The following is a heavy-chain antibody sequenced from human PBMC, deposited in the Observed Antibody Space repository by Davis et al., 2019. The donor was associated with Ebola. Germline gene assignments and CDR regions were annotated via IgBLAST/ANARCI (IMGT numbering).Heavy chain of an antibody. CDR1: GFRFNVYS. Sequence: GGSLRLSCAASGFRFNVYSMNWVRQVPGKGLEWLSYITSDYRTIHYADSVKGRFTISRDNAKNSLYLQMNSLRAEDTAVYYCARRGYCSSSSCHSDYWGQGTLVTVSS. D-gene: IGHD2-2*01. V-gene: IGHV3-48*04. J-gene: IGHJ4*02. CDR3: ARRGYCSSSSCHSDY. CDR2: ITSDYRTI.